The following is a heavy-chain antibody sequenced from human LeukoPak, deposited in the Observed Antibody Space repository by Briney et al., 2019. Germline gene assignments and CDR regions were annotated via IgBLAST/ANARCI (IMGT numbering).Heavy chain of an antibody. CDR2: ISSSGSTI. CDR1: GFTFSSCE. CDR3: ATDGAGFDT. V-gene: IGHV3-48*03. J-gene: IGHJ5*02. Sequence: GGSLRLSCAASGFTFSSCEMNWVRQAPGKGLEWVSYISSSGSTIYYADSVKGRFTISRDNAKKSLYLEMNNLRAEDTAVYYCATDGAGFDTWGQGVLVTVSS.